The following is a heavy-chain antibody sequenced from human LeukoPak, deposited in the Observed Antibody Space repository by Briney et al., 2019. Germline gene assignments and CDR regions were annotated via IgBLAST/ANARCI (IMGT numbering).Heavy chain of an antibody. CDR1: GGSFSRGDYY. J-gene: IGHJ2*01. D-gene: IGHD3-22*01. Sequence: ETLSLTCTVSGGSFSRGDYYWSWVRQPAGKGLEWVSVIYSGGSTYYADSVKGRFTISRDNSKNTLYLQMNSLRAEDTAVYYCARDQDDSSGSPGYWYFDLWGRGTLATVSS. CDR3: ARDQDDSSGSPGYWYFDL. V-gene: IGHV3-53*01. CDR2: IYSGGST.